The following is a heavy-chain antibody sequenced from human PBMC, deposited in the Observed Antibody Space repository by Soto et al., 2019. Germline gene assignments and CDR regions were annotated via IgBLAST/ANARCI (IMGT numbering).Heavy chain of an antibody. J-gene: IGHJ6*02. CDR2: ISGSGGST. V-gene: IGHV3-23*01. CDR3: AKDPGITGTTGLNYCYYYGMDV. CDR1: GFTFSSYA. D-gene: IGHD1-20*01. Sequence: GGSLRLSCAASGFTFSSYAMSWVRQAPGKGLEWVSAISGSGGSTYYADSVKGRFTISRDNSKNTLYLQMNSLRAEDTAVYYCAKDPGITGTTGLNYCYYYGMDVWGQGTTVTVSS.